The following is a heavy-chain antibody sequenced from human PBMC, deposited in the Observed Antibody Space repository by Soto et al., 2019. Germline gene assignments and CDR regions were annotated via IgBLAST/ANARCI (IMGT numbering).Heavy chain of an antibody. CDR3: ARQGEQQQLVRRAFDY. Sequence: QMQLQESGPGLVKPSVTLSLTCAVSGGSISSSNWWSWVRQPPGKGLEWIGEIFHSGSANYNPSLRTRVTISVDKSENQFSLKLSSVTAADKARYYCARQGEQQQLVRRAFDYWGQGTLVTVSS. J-gene: IGHJ4*02. CDR1: GGSISSSNW. CDR2: IFHSGSA. D-gene: IGHD6-13*01. V-gene: IGHV4-4*02.